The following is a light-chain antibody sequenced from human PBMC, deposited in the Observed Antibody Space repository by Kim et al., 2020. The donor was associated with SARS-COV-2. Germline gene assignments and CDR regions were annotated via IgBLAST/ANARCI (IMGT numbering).Light chain of an antibody. Sequence: SYELTQPLSVSVALGQTARITCGGDNIGSKNVHWYQQKPGQAPVLVICSDVDRPSGIPERSSVSNSGNTATLTISRAQAGDEADYYCQVWDSSTPYVFG. J-gene: IGLJ1*01. CDR1: NIGSKN. CDR3: QVWDSSTPYV. CDR2: SDV. V-gene: IGLV3-9*01.